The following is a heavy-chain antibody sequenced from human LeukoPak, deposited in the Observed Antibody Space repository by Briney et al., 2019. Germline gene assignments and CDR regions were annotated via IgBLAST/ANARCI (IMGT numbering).Heavy chain of an antibody. D-gene: IGHD1-26*01. CDR3: ARDISTNYYYGMDV. Sequence: GGSRRLSCAASGITFSDYYMSWSRPAPGEGVGWVSFISGSGGAIYYADSVRGRFIISRDNAKKSLFLQMDSLRVEDTAVYYCARDISTNYYYGMDVWGQGTTVTVTS. CDR2: ISGSGGAI. CDR1: GITFSDYY. V-gene: IGHV3-11*01. J-gene: IGHJ6*02.